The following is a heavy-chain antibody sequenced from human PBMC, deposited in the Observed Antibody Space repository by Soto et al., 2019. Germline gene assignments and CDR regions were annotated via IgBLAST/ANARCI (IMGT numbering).Heavy chain of an antibody. D-gene: IGHD2-15*01. V-gene: IGHV3-23*01. Sequence: EVQFLESGGGFTQPGGSLRLSCAAPGFTFRSYAMSWVRQAPGKGLEWVSAISNSADSTNYADSVKGRFTISRDNSKNTLYLQMNSLSADDTAVYYCAKGRESSGAYRPFDYWGQGTLVTVSS. J-gene: IGHJ4*02. CDR2: ISNSADST. CDR3: AKGRESSGAYRPFDY. CDR1: GFTFRSYA.